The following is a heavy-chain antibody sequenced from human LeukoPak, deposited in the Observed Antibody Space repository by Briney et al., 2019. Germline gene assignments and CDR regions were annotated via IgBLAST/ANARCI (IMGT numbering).Heavy chain of an antibody. J-gene: IGHJ4*02. CDR3: VKDNPLDY. Sequence: SGGSLRLSCGASGFTFSNYGMLWVRQAPGKGLDWVAFIRYDGNNKLYADSVKGRFTTSRDNSKNTLYLHINSLRAEDTAVYYCVKDNPLDYWGQGTLVIVSS. CDR2: IRYDGNNK. V-gene: IGHV3-30*02. D-gene: IGHD1-14*01. CDR1: GFTFSNYG.